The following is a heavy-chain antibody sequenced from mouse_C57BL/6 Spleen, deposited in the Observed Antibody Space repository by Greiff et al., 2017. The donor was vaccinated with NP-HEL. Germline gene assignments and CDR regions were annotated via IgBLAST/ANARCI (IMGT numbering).Heavy chain of an antibody. CDR1: GFTFSSYG. CDR3: ARVRERYFDV. V-gene: IGHV5-6*01. Sequence: EVQGVESGGDLVKPGGSLKLSCAASGFTFSSYGMSWVRQTPDKRLEWVATISSGGSYTYYPDSVKGRFTISRDNAKNTLYLQMSSLKSEDTAMYYCARVRERYFDVWGTRTTVTVSS. CDR2: ISSGGSYT. J-gene: IGHJ1*03.